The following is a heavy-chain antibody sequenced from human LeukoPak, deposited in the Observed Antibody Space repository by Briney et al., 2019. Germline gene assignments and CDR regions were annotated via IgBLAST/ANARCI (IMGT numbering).Heavy chain of an antibody. J-gene: IGHJ4*02. D-gene: IGHD3-22*01. CDR3: ARVPLTPKVVVIEFYFDY. V-gene: IGHV3-30-3*01. CDR2: ISYDGSNK. CDR1: GFTFSSYA. Sequence: PGGSLRLSCAASGFTFSSYAMHWVRQAPGKGLEWVAVISYDGSNKYYADSVKGRFTISRDNSKNTLYLQMNSLRAEDTAVYYCARVPLTPKVVVIEFYFDYWGQGTLVTVSS.